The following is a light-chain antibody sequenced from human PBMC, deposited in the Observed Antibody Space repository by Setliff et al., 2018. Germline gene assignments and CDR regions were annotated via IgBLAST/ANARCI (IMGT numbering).Light chain of an antibody. Sequence: QSALAQPASVSGSPGQSITISCTGTTSDVGAYNSVSWYQQYPGKAPKLMIFEVTNRPSGVSRRFSGSKSGNTASLTISGLQAEDEADYYCSSYTTGSYVFGTGTKVTVL. V-gene: IGLV2-14*01. CDR2: EVT. CDR3: SSYTTGSYV. J-gene: IGLJ1*01. CDR1: TSDVGAYNS.